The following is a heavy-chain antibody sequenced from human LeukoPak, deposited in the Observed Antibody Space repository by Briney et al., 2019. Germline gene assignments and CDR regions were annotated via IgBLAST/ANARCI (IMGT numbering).Heavy chain of an antibody. CDR1: GFNFGSSG. V-gene: IGHV3-33*01. CDR3: ASGALVGGHKNNWFDP. CDR2: IWSDGSKT. J-gene: IGHJ5*02. Sequence: PGRSLSLSCAASGFNFGSSGMHWVRQAPGKGLEWVAFIWSDGSKTDHADAVKGRFTIPRDNSKNTLYLQMNSLRAEDTAVYYCASGALVGGHKNNWFDPWGQGTLVTVSS. D-gene: IGHD1-26*01.